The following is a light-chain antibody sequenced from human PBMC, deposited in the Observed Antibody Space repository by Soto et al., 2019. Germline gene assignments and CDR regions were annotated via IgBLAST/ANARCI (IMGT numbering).Light chain of an antibody. V-gene: IGKV1-9*01. CDR2: GAS. CDR3: QQLNIYPHT. Sequence: IQLTQSPSSLSASVGDRVNITCRASQGINNFLAWYQQKPGTAPKVLIYGASTLQTGVPSRFSGSGSGTDFTLTISSLQPEDFATYYCQQLNIYPHTFGQGTELQIK. J-gene: IGKJ2*01. CDR1: QGINNF.